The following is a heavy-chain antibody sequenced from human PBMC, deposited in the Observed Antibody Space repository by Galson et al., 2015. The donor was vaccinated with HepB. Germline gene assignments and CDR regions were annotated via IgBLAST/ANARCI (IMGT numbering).Heavy chain of an antibody. CDR1: GFTFTTHG. V-gene: IGHV3-64D*06. J-gene: IGHJ4*02. CDR2: VSSIGFAT. D-gene: IGHD3-10*01. Sequence: SLRLSCAASGFTFTTHGIHWVRQAPGKGLEFVSAVSSIGFATEYRDSVKGRFTMSRDNSKNTVYLQMSSLRAEDTAVYYCVTGFYGLGWDLWGQGTLVTVSS. CDR3: VTGFYGLGWDL.